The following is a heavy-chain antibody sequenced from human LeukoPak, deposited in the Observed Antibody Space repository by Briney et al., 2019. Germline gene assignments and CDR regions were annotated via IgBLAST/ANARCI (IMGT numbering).Heavy chain of an antibody. CDR3: ARGYYGDYYFDY. V-gene: IGHV4-59*01. J-gene: IGHJ4*02. D-gene: IGHD4-17*01. CDR1: GGSISSYY. Sequence: MASETLSLTCTVSGGSISSYYWSWIRQPPGKGLEWIGYIYYSGSTNYNPSLKSRVTISVDTSKNQFSLKLSSVTAADTAVYYCARGYYGDYYFDYWGQGTLVTVSS. CDR2: IYYSGST.